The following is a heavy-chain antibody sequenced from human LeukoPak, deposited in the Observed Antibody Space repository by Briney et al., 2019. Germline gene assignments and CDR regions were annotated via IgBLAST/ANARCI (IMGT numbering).Heavy chain of an antibody. D-gene: IGHD2-15*01. J-gene: IGHJ3*02. V-gene: IGHV3-7*01. CDR1: GFTFSSYW. Sequence: GGSLRLSCAASGFTFSSYWMSWVRQAPGKGLEWVANIKQDGSEKYYVDSVKGRFTISRDNAKNSLYLQMNSLRAEDTAVYYCARDDIVVGDALDIWGQGTMVTVSS. CDR3: ARDDIVVGDALDI. CDR2: IKQDGSEK.